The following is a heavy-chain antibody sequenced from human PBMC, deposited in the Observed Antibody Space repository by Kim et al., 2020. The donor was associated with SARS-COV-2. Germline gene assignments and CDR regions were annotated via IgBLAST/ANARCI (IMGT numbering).Heavy chain of an antibody. CDR1: GYTFTSYG. CDR3: ARDRNDIVVVPAAPYGMDV. Sequence: ASVKVSCKASGYTFTSYGIIWVRQAPGQVLEWMGWISAYNGNTNYAQKLQGRVTMTTDTTTSTAYMELRSLRSDDTAVYYCARDRNDIVVVPAAPYGMDVWGQGTTVTVSS. V-gene: IGHV1-18*01. D-gene: IGHD2-2*01. J-gene: IGHJ6*02. CDR2: ISAYNGNT.